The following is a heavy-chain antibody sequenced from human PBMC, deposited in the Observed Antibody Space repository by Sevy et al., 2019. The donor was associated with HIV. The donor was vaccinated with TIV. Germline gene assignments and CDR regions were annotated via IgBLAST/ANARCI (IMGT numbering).Heavy chain of an antibody. CDR3: ARGYCSCDACYGEGMDV. J-gene: IGHJ6*02. Sequence: ASVKVSCRSSGYTFTSYDINWVRQPIGQGLEWMGWMNPNSGKTGFAQRFQGRLSMTRDTSINTAYMELSSLSSEDTAVYYCARGYCSCDACYGEGMDVWGQGTTVTVSS. CDR2: MNPNSGKT. D-gene: IGHD2-15*01. V-gene: IGHV1-8*01. CDR1: GYTFTSYD.